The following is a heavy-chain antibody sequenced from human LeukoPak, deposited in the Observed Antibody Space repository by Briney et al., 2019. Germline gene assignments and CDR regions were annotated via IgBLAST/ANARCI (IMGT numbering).Heavy chain of an antibody. CDR1: GFSFSDLY. CDR2: IGTRSNPI. V-gene: IGHV3-11*01. Sequence: GGSLRLSCAASGFSFSDLYMSWIRQAPGMGLEWISYIGTRSNPIYYADSVKGRFTISRDDAKNSLYLQMNSLRDEDTAVYFCAREARGSGRDFDYWGQGILVTVSS. D-gene: IGHD1-26*01. CDR3: AREARGSGRDFDY. J-gene: IGHJ4*02.